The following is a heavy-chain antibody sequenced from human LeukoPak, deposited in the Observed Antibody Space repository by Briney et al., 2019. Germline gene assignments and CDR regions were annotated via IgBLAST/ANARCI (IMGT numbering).Heavy chain of an antibody. CDR3: ARGNWYGVTTFGYYYYYYMDV. D-gene: IGHD4-11*01. J-gene: IGHJ6*03. Sequence: ASVKVSCKASGYTFTSYYMHWVRQAPGQGLEWMGIINPSGGSTSYAQKFQGRVTITRNTSISTAYMELSSLRSEDTAVYYCARGNWYGVTTFGYYYYYYMDVWGKGTTVTVSS. CDR2: INPSGGST. CDR1: GYTFTSYY. V-gene: IGHV1-46*01.